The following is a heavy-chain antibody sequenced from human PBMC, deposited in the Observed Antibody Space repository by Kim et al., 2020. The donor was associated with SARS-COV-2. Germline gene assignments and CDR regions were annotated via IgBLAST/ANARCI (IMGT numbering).Heavy chain of an antibody. Sequence: SETLSLTCSVSGASIATNKYYWDWIRQPPGKGLEWIGSIYYSGVTYYNSSLNSRVTISLDTSKNQFSLSLSSLTAADTAVYFCARQKIVAERTSFDPWGQGTLVSVSS. J-gene: IGHJ5*02. CDR2: IYYSGVT. V-gene: IGHV4-39*01. CDR3: ARQKIVAERTSFDP. CDR1: GASIATNKYY. D-gene: IGHD5-12*01.